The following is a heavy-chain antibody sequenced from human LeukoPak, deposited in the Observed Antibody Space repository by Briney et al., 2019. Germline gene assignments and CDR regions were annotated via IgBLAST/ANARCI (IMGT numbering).Heavy chain of an antibody. Sequence: PGGSLRLSCAASGFTSSSYGMHWVRQAPGKGLEWVAVIWYDGSYKYYADSVKGRFTISRGNSNNTLHLQMNSLRAEDTAVYYCARDNGGYNWFDPWGQGTLVTVSS. CDR1: GFTSSSYG. D-gene: IGHD2-8*01. V-gene: IGHV3-33*01. CDR2: IWYDGSYK. CDR3: ARDNGGYNWFDP. J-gene: IGHJ5*02.